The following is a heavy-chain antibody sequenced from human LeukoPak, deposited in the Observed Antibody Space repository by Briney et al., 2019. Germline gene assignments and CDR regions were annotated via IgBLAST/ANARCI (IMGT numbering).Heavy chain of an antibody. D-gene: IGHD4-17*01. CDR2: IYHSGST. CDR3: ARATTVTSGDSFDY. V-gene: IGHV4-38-2*01. J-gene: IGHJ4*02. CDR1: GYSISSGYY. Sequence: SETLSLTCAVSGYSISSGYYWGWIRQPPGKGLEWIGSIYHSGSTYYNPSLKSRVTISVDTSKNQFSLKVNSVTAADTAVYYCARATTVTSGDSFDYWGQGTLVTVST.